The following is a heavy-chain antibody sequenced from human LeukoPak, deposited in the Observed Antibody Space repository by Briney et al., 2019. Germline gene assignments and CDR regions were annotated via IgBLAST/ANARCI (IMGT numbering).Heavy chain of an antibody. J-gene: IGHJ4*02. CDR3: ASDRDYYDSTGYLFDY. CDR2: IKQDGSDK. Sequence: GGSLRLSCAASGFTFSNYWMSWVRQAPGKGLEWVANIKQDGSDKYYADSVKGRFTISRDNAKNSLYLQMNSLRAEDTAVYYCASDRDYYDSTGYLFDYWGQGTLVTVSS. V-gene: IGHV3-7*01. D-gene: IGHD3-22*01. CDR1: GFTFSNYW.